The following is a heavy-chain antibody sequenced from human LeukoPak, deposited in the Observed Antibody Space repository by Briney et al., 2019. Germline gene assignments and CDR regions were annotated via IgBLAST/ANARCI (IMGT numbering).Heavy chain of an antibody. CDR3: ARQETKATFVDY. CDR2: IYSSGST. V-gene: IGHV4-39*01. Sequence: SETLSLTCTVSGGSISMSSYYWGWIRQPPGKGLEWIGTIYSSGSTYYNPSLKSRVTMSIDTSKSQFSLKLSSVTAADTAVYYCARQETKATFVDYWGQGTLVTVSS. J-gene: IGHJ4*02. CDR1: GGSISMSSYY.